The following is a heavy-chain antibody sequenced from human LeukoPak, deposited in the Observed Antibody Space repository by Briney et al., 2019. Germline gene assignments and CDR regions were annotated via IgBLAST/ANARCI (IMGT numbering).Heavy chain of an antibody. CDR2: INPNHGGT. J-gene: IGHJ4*02. Sequence: ASVKVSCKASGYTFTGYYIHWVRQAPGQGLEWTGWINPNHGGTNFAQNFQGRVTMTRDTSISTAYMELSRLTSDDTATYYCAIVTTADAYWGQGTLLTVSS. CDR1: GYTFTGYY. D-gene: IGHD4-17*01. CDR3: AIVTTADAY. V-gene: IGHV1-2*02.